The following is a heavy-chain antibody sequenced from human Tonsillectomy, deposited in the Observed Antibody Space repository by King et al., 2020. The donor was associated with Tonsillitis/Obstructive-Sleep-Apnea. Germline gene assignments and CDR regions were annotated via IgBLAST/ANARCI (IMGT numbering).Heavy chain of an antibody. CDR2: IYYSGST. CDR1: GGSISSSSYY. D-gene: IGHD1-26*01. CDR3: AVLGRQSELLDF. V-gene: IGHV4-39*01. J-gene: IGHJ4*02. Sequence: VQLQESGPGLVKPSETLSLTCTVSGGSISSSSYYWGWIRQPPGKGLEWIGSIYYSGSTYYNPSLKSRVTISVDTSKNQFSLKLSSVTAADTAVYYCAVLGRQSELLDFWGQGTLVTVFS.